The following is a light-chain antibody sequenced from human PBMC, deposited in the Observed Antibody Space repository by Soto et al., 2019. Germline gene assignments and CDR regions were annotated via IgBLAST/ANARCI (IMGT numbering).Light chain of an antibody. V-gene: IGLV1-44*01. Sequence: QSVLTQPPSASETPGQRVTISCSGSNSNIGSNTVNWYQHLPGTAPKLLIYTNNQRPSGVPDRFSGSKSGTSTSLAISGLRSEDEADYYCAAWDDSLNGWVFGGGTKVTVL. CDR2: TNN. CDR1: NSNIGSNT. CDR3: AAWDDSLNGWV. J-gene: IGLJ3*02.